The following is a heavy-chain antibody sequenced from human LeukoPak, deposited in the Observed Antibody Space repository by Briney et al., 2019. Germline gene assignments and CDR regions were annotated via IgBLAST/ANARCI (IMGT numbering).Heavy chain of an antibody. V-gene: IGHV3-7*04. CDR1: GFTFSTYY. CDR3: AGGFLIES. CDR2: IKQDGSEK. D-gene: IGHD3-3*01. Sequence: GGSLRLSCAASGFTFSTYYMAWVRQAPGKGLGWVANIKQDGSEKYYGGSVKGRFTISRDNAKNALYLQLNSLRVEDTAVYFCAGGFLIESWGQGTLVTVSS. J-gene: IGHJ4*02.